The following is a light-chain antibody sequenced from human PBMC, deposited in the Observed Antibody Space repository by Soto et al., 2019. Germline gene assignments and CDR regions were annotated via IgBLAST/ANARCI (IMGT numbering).Light chain of an antibody. Sequence: EIVMTQSPATLSVSPGARAPLSCRARQSVSSSYLAWYQQKPGQAPRLLIYGASSRATGIPDRFSGSGSGTDFTLTISSLEPEDFAVYYCQQRSNWPPITFGQGTRLEIK. CDR1: QSVSSSY. V-gene: IGKV3D-20*02. CDR3: QQRSNWPPIT. CDR2: GAS. J-gene: IGKJ5*01.